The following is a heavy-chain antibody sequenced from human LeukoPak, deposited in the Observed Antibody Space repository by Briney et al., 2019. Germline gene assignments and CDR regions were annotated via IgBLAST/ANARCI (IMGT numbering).Heavy chain of an antibody. CDR1: GYTFTDYY. CDR3: AIRYGSGEKYYYYYYMDV. J-gene: IGHJ6*03. D-gene: IGHD3-10*01. Sequence: ASVKVSCKASGYTFTDYYMHWVRQAPGQGLEWMGWIDPHSGGTNYAQKFQGRVTMTRNTSISTAYMELSSLRSEDTAVYYCAIRYGSGEKYYYYYYMDVWGKGTTVTVSS. CDR2: IDPHSGGT. V-gene: IGHV1-2*02.